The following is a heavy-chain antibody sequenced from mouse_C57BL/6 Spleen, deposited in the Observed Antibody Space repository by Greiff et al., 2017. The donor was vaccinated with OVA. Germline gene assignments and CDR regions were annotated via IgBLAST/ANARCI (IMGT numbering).Heavy chain of an antibody. V-gene: IGHV1-69*01. CDR1: GYTFTSYW. CDR3: ARRVADYFDY. Sequence: VQLQQPGAELVMPGASVKLSCKASGYTFTSYWMHWVKQRPGQGLEWIGEIDPSDSYTNYNQKFKGKSTLTVDKSSSTAYMQLSSLTSEDSAVYYCARRVADYFDYWGQGTTLTVSS. J-gene: IGHJ2*01. CDR2: IDPSDSYT.